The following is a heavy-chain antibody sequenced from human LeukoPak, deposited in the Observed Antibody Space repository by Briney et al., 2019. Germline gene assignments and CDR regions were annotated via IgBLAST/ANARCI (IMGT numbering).Heavy chain of an antibody. V-gene: IGHV3-23*01. D-gene: IGHD2-2*02. J-gene: IGHJ4*02. CDR1: GFTFSSYA. CDR2: ISGSGGST. Sequence: GGSLRLSCAASGFTFSSYAMSWVRQAPGKGLEWVSAISGSGGSTYYADSVKGRFSISRDNSKNTLYLQMNSLRAEDTAVYHCAKTDRSSTSCYTGDYWGQGTLVTVSS. CDR3: AKTDRSSTSCYTGDY.